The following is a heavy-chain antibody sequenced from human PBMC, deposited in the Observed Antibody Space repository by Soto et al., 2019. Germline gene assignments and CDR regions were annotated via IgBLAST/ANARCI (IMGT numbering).Heavy chain of an antibody. V-gene: IGHV3-30*18. CDR3: AKDVVPAAHDAFDI. CDR1: GFTFSSYG. J-gene: IGHJ3*02. Sequence: QVQLVESGGGVVQPGRSLRLSCAASGFTFSSYGMHWVRQAPGKGLEWVAVISYDGSNKYYADSVKGRFTISRDNSKNTLYLQMNSLGAEDTAVYYCAKDVVPAAHDAFDIWGQGTMVTVSS. CDR2: ISYDGSNK. D-gene: IGHD2-2*01.